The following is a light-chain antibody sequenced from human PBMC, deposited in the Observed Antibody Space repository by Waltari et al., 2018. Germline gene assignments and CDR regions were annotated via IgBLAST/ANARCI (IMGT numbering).Light chain of an antibody. CDR1: TLPNQY. Sequence: SFELTQPPSVSVSPGPTASIPCSGETLPNQYTYWYQQKAGQAPVLVIFKDTGRPSGIPERFSGSSSGTVVTLTITGVRTEDEADYYCQSADSITTFEVFGGGTKLTVL. V-gene: IGLV3-25*03. CDR3: QSADSITTFEV. J-gene: IGLJ3*02. CDR2: KDT.